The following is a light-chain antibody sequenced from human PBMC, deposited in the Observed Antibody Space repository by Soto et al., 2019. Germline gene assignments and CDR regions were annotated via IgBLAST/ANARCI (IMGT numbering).Light chain of an antibody. V-gene: IGKV1-5*01. J-gene: IGKJ1*01. CDR1: QSSTSW. CDR3: QQAKSFPRS. CDR2: DAS. Sequence: DIQITQSPSTLSSSVGDSVIITCRASQSSTSWLAWYQKNPGKAPKLLIFDASTLQSGVPSRFSGSGSGTEFTLTISSLQPDDFATYYCQQAKSFPRSFGQGTKVDI.